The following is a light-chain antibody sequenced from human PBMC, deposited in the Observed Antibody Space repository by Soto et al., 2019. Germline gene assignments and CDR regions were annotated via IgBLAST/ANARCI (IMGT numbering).Light chain of an antibody. V-gene: IGKV3-20*01. CDR1: QSVTSSY. CDR3: QRYGSSPPT. Sequence: IGWAQSHSTLSLSPGERATLSCRASQSVTSSYLAWYQQKPGQAPKLLIYGASNRATGIPDRFSGSGSGTDFTLTISRLEPEDFAVYFCQRYGSSPPTFGQGTKVDIK. J-gene: IGKJ1*01. CDR2: GAS.